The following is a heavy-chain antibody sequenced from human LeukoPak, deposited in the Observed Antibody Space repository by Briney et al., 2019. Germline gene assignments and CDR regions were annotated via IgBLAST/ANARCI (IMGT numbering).Heavy chain of an antibody. V-gene: IGHV1-58*01. D-gene: IGHD3-16*02. Sequence: ASVKVSCKASGFTFTSFAVQWVRQARGQRLEWIGWIVVGSGNTNYAQKFQERVTITRDMSTSTAYMELSSLRSEDTAVYYCAADSYPRALYYFDYWGQGTLVTVSS. CDR2: IVVGSGNT. CDR3: AADSYPRALYYFDY. CDR1: GFTFTSFA. J-gene: IGHJ4*02.